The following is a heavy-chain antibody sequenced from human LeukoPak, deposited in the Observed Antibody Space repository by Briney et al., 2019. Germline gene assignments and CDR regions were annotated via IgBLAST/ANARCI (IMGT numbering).Heavy chain of an antibody. J-gene: IGHJ4*02. CDR2: IYSGGST. Sequence: GGSLRLSCAASGFTVSSNYMSWVRQAPGKGLEWVSVIYSGGSTYYADSVKGRFTISRDNSKNTLYLQMNSLRAEDTAVYYCARPRYSSGWAFDYWGQGTLVTVSS. V-gene: IGHV3-66*04. CDR1: GFTVSSNY. D-gene: IGHD6-19*01. CDR3: ARPRYSSGWAFDY.